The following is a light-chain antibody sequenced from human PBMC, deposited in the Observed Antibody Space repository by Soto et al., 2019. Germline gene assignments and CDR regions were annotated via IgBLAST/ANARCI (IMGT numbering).Light chain of an antibody. V-gene: IGLV2-18*02. Sequence: QSVLTQPPSVSGSLGQSVTISCTGTSSDVGSYNRVSWYQQPPGTAPKLMIYEVSNRPSGVPDRFSGSKSGNTASLTISGLQAEDEADYYCSSYTSSSTYVXGTGTKVPVL. CDR2: EVS. CDR3: SSYTSSSTYV. J-gene: IGLJ1*01. CDR1: SSDVGSYNR.